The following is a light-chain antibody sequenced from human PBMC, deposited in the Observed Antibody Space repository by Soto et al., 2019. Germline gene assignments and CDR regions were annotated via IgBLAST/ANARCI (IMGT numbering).Light chain of an antibody. Sequence: DIQMTQSPSTLSASVGDRVSITCRASQSISSWLAWYQQKPGKAPKVLIYRASALESGVPSRFSGSGSGTEFTLTISSLQPDDFATYYCQQYSSYVYTFGQGTKLESK. CDR1: QSISSW. V-gene: IGKV1-5*03. CDR3: QQYSSYVYT. CDR2: RAS. J-gene: IGKJ2*01.